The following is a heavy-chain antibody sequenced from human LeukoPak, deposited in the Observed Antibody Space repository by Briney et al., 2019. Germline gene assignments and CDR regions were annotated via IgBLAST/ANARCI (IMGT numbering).Heavy chain of an antibody. CDR1: GFTFSSYE. Sequence: GGSLRLSCAASGFTFSSYEMNWVRQAPGKGLEWVSYISSSGSTIYYADSVKGRFTISRDNSKNTLYLQMNSLRAEDTAVYYCAREVRFESPYYYYYYMDVWGKGTTVTISS. CDR2: ISSSGSTI. J-gene: IGHJ6*03. D-gene: IGHD3-10*01. CDR3: AREVRFESPYYYYYYMDV. V-gene: IGHV3-48*03.